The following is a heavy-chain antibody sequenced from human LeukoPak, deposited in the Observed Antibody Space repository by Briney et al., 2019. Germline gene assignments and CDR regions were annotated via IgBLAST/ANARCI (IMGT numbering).Heavy chain of an antibody. CDR1: GGSISSGDYY. V-gene: IGHV4-30-4*01. J-gene: IGHJ4*02. D-gene: IGHD3-10*01. Sequence: SETLSLTCTVSGGSISSGDYYWSWIRQPPGRGLEWSGYIYYSGTPYYNPSLKSRVTISVDTSTNQSSLKLSSVTAADTAVYSCARVRKGRVSMVRGVITHVDYWGPGTLVTVSS. CDR3: ARVRKGRVSMVRGVITHVDY. CDR2: IYYSGTP.